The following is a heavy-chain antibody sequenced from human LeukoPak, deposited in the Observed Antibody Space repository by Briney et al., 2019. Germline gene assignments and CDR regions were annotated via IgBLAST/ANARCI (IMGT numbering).Heavy chain of an antibody. CDR3: ARDGGGQLWPLSDY. V-gene: IGHV4-59*01. Sequence: PSETLSLTCTVSGGSISSYYWSWIRQPPGKGLEWIGYIYYSGSTNYNPSLKSRVTISVDTSKNQFSLKLSSVTAADTAVYYCARDGGGQLWPLSDYWGQGTLVTVSS. D-gene: IGHD5-18*01. CDR1: GGSISSYY. CDR2: IYYSGST. J-gene: IGHJ4*02.